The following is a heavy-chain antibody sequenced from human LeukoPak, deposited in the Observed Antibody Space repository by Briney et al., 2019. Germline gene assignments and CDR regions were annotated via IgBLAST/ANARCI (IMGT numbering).Heavy chain of an antibody. CDR1: GFTFSSYW. V-gene: IGHV3-7*01. CDR2: IKQDGSEK. J-gene: IGHJ6*03. D-gene: IGHD3-10*01. Sequence: GGSLRLSCAASGFTFSSYWMSWVRQAPGKGLEWVANIKQDGSEKYYVDSVKGRFTISRDNAKNSLYLQMNSLRAEDTAVYYCARVEITMVRGVIRDYYYYYMDVWGKGTTVTVSS. CDR3: ARVEITMVRGVIRDYYYYYMDV.